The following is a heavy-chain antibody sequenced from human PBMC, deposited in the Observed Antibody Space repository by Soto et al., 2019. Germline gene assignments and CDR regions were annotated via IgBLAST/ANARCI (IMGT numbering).Heavy chain of an antibody. CDR1: GFPFSIYG. D-gene: IGHD3-10*01. Sequence: GGSLRLSCAASGFPFSIYGMHLVRQSPGKGLEWVAFISYDGSNKYYADSVKGRFTISRDNSKNTLYLQMNSLRAEDTAVYYCAKDMGPLYGSESYSTYCYGMAVWGQGTTVTVS. V-gene: IGHV3-30*18. CDR3: AKDMGPLYGSESYSTYCYGMAV. CDR2: ISYDGSNK. J-gene: IGHJ6*02.